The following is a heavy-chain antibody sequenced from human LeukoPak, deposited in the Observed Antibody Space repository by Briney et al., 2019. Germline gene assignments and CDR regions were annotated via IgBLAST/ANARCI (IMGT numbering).Heavy chain of an antibody. J-gene: IGHJ6*03. Sequence: GASVKVSCKASGYTFTSYYMHWVRQAPGQGLEWMGIINPSGGGTSYAQKLQGRVTMTTDTSTSTAYMELRSLRSDDTAVYYCARDQNVLRFLEWLSTEGTNMDVWGKGTTVTVSS. D-gene: IGHD3-3*01. CDR3: ARDQNVLRFLEWLSTEGTNMDV. CDR1: GYTFTSYY. V-gene: IGHV1-46*01. CDR2: INPSGGGT.